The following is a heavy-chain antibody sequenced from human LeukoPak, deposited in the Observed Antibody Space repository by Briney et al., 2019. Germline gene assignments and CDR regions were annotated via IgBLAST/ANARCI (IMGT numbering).Heavy chain of an antibody. D-gene: IGHD3-10*01. J-gene: IGHJ5*02. V-gene: IGHV4-4*07. Sequence: KTSETLSLTCTVSGGSISSYCWIWIRQPAGKGLEWIGRICSSGSTIYNPSLKSRVTMSLDMYNNQFSLKLSSVTAADTAVYYCARDRGSDGSDQLDPWGQGTLVTVSS. CDR1: GGSISSYC. CDR3: ARDRGSDGSDQLDP. CDR2: ICSSGST.